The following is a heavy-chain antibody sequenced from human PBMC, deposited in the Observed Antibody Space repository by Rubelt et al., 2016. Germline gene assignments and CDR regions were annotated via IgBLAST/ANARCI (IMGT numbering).Heavy chain of an antibody. CDR3: ARDRIRIAARQGWYFDL. Sequence: QVQLVQSGAEVKKPGASVKVSCKASGYTFTSYYMHWVRQAPGQGLEWMGWISAYNGNTNYAQKLQGRATMPTDTSTSTAYMELRSLRSDDTAVYYCARDRIRIAARQGWYFDLWGRGTLVTVSS. CDR1: GYTFTSYY. CDR2: ISAYNGNT. J-gene: IGHJ2*01. V-gene: IGHV1-18*04. D-gene: IGHD6-6*01.